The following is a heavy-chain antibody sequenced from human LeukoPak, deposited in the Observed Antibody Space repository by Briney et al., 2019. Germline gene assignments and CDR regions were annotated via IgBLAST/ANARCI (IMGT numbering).Heavy chain of an antibody. CDR3: ARSASSGKYYYYYYGMDV. CDR2: IYPGDSDT. CDR1: GNSFTSYW. J-gene: IGHJ6*02. V-gene: IGHV5-51*01. Sequence: GESLKTSCKGSGNSFTSYWIGCVRQLPGKGLEWMGIIYPGDSDTRYSPSFQGQVTISADKSISTAYLQWSSLKASDTAMYYCARSASSGKYYYYYYGMDVWGQGTTVTVSS. D-gene: IGHD3-22*01.